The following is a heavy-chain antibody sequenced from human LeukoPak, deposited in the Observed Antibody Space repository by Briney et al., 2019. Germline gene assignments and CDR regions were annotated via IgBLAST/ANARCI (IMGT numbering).Heavy chain of an antibody. J-gene: IGHJ4*02. D-gene: IGHD3-22*01. Sequence: SETLSLTCTVSGGSISSSSYYWGWIRQPPGKGLEWIGSFYYSGSTYYNPSLKSRVTISVDTSKNQFSLKLSSVTAADTAIYYCARNGDDSSDYYYFDYWGQGTLVTVSS. CDR1: GGSISSSSYY. CDR2: FYYSGST. CDR3: ARNGDDSSDYYYFDY. V-gene: IGHV4-39*07.